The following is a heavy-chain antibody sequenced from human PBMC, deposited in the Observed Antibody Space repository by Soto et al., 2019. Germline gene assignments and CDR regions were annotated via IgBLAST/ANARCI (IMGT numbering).Heavy chain of an antibody. CDR1: GFTFSSYG. J-gene: IGHJ3*02. CDR3: AKARWVVVIHDAFDI. Sequence: PWGSLRLSCAASGFTFSSYGMHWVRQAPGKGLEWVAVISYDGSNKYYADSVKGRFTISRDNSKNTLYLQMNSLRAEDTAVYYCAKARWVVVIHDAFDIWGQGTMVTVSS. V-gene: IGHV3-30*18. D-gene: IGHD3-22*01. CDR2: ISYDGSNK.